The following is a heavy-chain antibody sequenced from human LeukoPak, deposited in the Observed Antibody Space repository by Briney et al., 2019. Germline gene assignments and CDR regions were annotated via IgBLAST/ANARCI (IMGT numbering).Heavy chain of an antibody. J-gene: IGHJ4*02. D-gene: IGHD2-15*01. V-gene: IGHV3-30*18. CDR3: AQDACGGSCYSFDS. CDR2: ISYDGSNY. Sequence: GGSLRLSCAASGFTFSSYDMHWVRPAAGKGLEWVALISYDGSNYHYADSVKGRFTVSRDNSKNTLYLQMNSLRPEDTAVYYCAQDACGGSCYSFDSWGQGTLVTVSS. CDR1: GFTFSSYD.